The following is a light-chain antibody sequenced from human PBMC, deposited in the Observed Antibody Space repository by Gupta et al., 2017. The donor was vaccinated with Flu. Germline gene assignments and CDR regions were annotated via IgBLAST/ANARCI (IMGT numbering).Light chain of an antibody. CDR1: CSDVGAYNY. Sequence: QSALTQPAPVSGSPGQPITISCTGTCSDVGAYNYVSWYQQHPGKAPKLMIYEVSNRPAGVASRFSSSKSGNTASLTICELQADDEADYYCSSYTSSSIVVFGGGTKLTVL. V-gene: IGLV2-14*01. CDR3: SSYTSSSIVV. J-gene: IGLJ2*01. CDR2: EVS.